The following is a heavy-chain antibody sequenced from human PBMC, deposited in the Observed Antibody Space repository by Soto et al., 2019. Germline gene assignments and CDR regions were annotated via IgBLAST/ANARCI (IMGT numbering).Heavy chain of an antibody. CDR3: VSYGSGTYHSGYSFDF. Sequence: PSETLSLTCTVYGGSFSSFYWSWIRQSPGKGLEWIGEIHHSGTTNYNPSLKSRVTISVDTSKNQFSLELSSVTAADTALYYCVSYGSGTYHSGYSFDFWSQGSLVTVS. CDR1: GGSFSSFY. D-gene: IGHD3-10*01. V-gene: IGHV4-34*01. J-gene: IGHJ4*02. CDR2: IHHSGTT.